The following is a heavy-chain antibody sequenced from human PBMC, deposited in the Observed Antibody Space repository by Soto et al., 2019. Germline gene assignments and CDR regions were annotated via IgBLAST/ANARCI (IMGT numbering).Heavy chain of an antibody. D-gene: IGHD2-15*01. CDR2: IYTGDSDT. Sequence: LGESLKISCEGSGYSFTSYWIGWVRQMPGKGLEWMGIIYTGDSDTRYSPSFQGQVTISADKSISTAYLQWSSLKASDTAMYYCARHGEPLGYCSVGSCYPVYKWVDPWGQGSLVTVS. CDR1: GYSFTSYW. V-gene: IGHV5-51*01. CDR3: ARHGEPLGYCSVGSCYPVYKWVDP. J-gene: IGHJ5*02.